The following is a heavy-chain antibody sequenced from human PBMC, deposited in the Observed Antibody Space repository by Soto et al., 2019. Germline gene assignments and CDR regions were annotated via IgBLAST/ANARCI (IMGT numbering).Heavy chain of an antibody. CDR1: GFTFSSYA. D-gene: IGHD6-19*01. CDR3: AKEVAVAGTQERNYGMDV. CDR2: ISGSGGST. V-gene: IGHV3-23*01. Sequence: GGSLRLSCAASGFTFSSYAMSWVRQAPGKGLEWVSAISGSGGSTYYADSVKGRFTISRDNSKNTLYLQMNSLRAEDTAVYYCAKEVAVAGTQERNYGMDVWGQGTTVTVSS. J-gene: IGHJ6*02.